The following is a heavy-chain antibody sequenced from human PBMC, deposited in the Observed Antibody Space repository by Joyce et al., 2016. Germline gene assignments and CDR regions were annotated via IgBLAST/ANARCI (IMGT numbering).Heavy chain of an antibody. CDR1: GDTFSSYT. J-gene: IGHJ2*01. CDR2: VIPMLNIV. Sequence: QVQLVQSGAEVKKPGSSVKVSCKASGDTFSSYTFSWVRQAPGQGLEWMGRVIPMLNIVNYAQKFRGRVTLTADKSTSTAYMELSSLKSEDTAVYYCARGGVLGEEMTTIILDWFFDLWGRGTLVSVSS. V-gene: IGHV1-69*02. D-gene: IGHD5-24*01. CDR3: ARGGVLGEEMTTIILDWFFDL.